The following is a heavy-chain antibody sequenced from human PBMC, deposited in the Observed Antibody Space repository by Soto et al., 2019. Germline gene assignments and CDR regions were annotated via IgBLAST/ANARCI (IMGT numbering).Heavy chain of an antibody. V-gene: IGHV3-23*01. Sequence: EVQLLESGGGLVQPGGSLRLSCAASGFTFSSYAMKWVRQAPGNGLEWVSLISDSGTRTYYSYSVKGRFTISRDNSGNTLFLQMYSLRAEDTAVYYCARYIPGVRYYGMDVWGQGTTVTVSS. J-gene: IGHJ6*02. CDR3: ARYIPGVRYYGMDV. D-gene: IGHD2-2*01. CDR1: GFTFSSYA. CDR2: ISDSGTRT.